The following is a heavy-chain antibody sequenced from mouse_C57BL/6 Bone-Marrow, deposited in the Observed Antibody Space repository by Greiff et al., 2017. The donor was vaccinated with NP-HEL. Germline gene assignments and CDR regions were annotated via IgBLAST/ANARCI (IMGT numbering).Heavy chain of an antibody. Sequence: VKLVESGAELVRPGTSVKMSCKASGYTFTNYWIGWAKQRPGPGLEWIGDIYPGGGYTNYNEKFKGKATLTADKSSSTAYMQFSRLTSEDSAIYYCAREGLRRTFAYWGQGTLVTVSA. V-gene: IGHV1-63*01. J-gene: IGHJ3*01. CDR2: IYPGGGYT. CDR1: GYTFTNYW. CDR3: AREGLRRTFAY. D-gene: IGHD2-2*01.